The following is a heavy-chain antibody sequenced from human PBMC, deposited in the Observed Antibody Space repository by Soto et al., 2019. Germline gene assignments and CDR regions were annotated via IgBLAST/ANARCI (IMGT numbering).Heavy chain of an antibody. CDR2: ISYDGSNK. J-gene: IGHJ3*02. CDR3: ARDLSDYYYDSSGPSSGAFDI. V-gene: IGHV3-30-3*01. D-gene: IGHD3-22*01. CDR1: GFTFSSYA. Sequence: GGSLRLSCAASGFTFSSYAMHWVRQAPGKGLEWVAVISYDGSNKYYADSVKGRFTISRDNSKNTLYLQMNSLRAEDTAVYYCARDLSDYYYDSSGPSSGAFDIWGQGTMVTVSS.